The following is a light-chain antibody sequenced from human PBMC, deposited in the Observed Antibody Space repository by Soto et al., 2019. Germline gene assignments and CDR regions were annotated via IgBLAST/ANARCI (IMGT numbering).Light chain of an antibody. CDR2: EVT. Sequence: QSALTQPPSASGSPGQSVTISCTRGSSDVGAYKYVSWYQQYPGKAPKLMIYEVTKRPSGVPDRFSGSKSRNTASLTVSGLQAEDEADYYCTSYVGNDIWVFGGGTKVTVL. V-gene: IGLV2-8*01. CDR3: TSYVGNDIWV. CDR1: SSDVGAYKY. J-gene: IGLJ3*02.